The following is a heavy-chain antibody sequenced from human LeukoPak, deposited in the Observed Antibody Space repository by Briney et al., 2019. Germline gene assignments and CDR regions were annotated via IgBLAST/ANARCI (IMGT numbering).Heavy chain of an antibody. CDR1: GYTFTSYG. J-gene: IGHJ3*02. D-gene: IGHD3-22*01. CDR3: ARDAPYYYDSSGYKDAFDI. CDR2: ISAYNGNT. Sequence: ASVKVSCKASGYTFTSYGIRWVRQAPGQGLAWMGWISAYNGNTNYAQKLQGRVTMTTDTSTSTAYMELRSLRSDDTAVYYCARDAPYYYDSSGYKDAFDIWGQGTMVTVSS. V-gene: IGHV1-18*01.